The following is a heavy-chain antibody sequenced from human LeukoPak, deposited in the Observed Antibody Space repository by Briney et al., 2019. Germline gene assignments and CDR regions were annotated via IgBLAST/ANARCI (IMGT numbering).Heavy chain of an antibody. CDR2: IYYSGGT. CDR3: ARTGYSSGWYLDY. CDR1: GGSISSYY. J-gene: IGHJ4*02. D-gene: IGHD6-19*01. Sequence: SETLSLTCTVSGGSISSYYWSWIRQPPGKGLEWIGYIYYSGGTNYNPSLKSRVTISVDTSKNQFSLKLSSVTAADTAVYYCARTGYSSGWYLDYWGQGTLVTVSS. V-gene: IGHV4-59*01.